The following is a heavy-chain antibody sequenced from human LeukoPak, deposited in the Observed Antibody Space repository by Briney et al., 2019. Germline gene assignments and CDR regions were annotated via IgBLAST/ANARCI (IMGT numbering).Heavy chain of an antibody. V-gene: IGHV3-33*03. Sequence: GGSLRLSCAASGFTFNRNGMHWVRQAPGKGLEWVALIWFDGSREYYGDSVKGRFIISRDNSKNTLYLQMNSLRAEDTAVYYCAKMGQTFIVATITDWGQGTLVTVSS. CDR2: IWFDGSRE. D-gene: IGHD5-12*01. J-gene: IGHJ4*02. CDR3: AKMGQTFIVATITD. CDR1: GFTFNRNG.